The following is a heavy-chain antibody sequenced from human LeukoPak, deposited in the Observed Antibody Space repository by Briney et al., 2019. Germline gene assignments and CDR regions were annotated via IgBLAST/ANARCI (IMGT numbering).Heavy chain of an antibody. D-gene: IGHD3-10*01. J-gene: IGHJ3*02. CDR1: GGSISSYY. Sequence: PSETLSLTCTVSGGSISSYYWSWIRQPPGKGLEWIGYIYYSGSTNYNPSLKSRVTISVDTSKNQFSLKLSSVTAADTAVYYCARGDSGSSYGAFDIWGQGTMVTVSS. V-gene: IGHV4-59*08. CDR2: IYYSGST. CDR3: ARGDSGSSYGAFDI.